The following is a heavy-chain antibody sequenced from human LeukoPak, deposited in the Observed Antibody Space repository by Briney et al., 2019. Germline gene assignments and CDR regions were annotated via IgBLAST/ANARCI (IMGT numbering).Heavy chain of an antibody. CDR3: AKGNGYSYGRYYFDY. V-gene: IGHV3-23*01. J-gene: IGHJ4*02. Sequence: GGSLRLSCAASGFTFSSYAMGWVRQAPGKGLEWVSAITASGGNTYYADSVKGRFTISRDNSKNTLYLQVNSLRAEDTAVYYCAKGNGYSYGRYYFDYWGQRTLVTVSS. D-gene: IGHD5-18*01. CDR1: GFTFSSYA. CDR2: ITASGGNT.